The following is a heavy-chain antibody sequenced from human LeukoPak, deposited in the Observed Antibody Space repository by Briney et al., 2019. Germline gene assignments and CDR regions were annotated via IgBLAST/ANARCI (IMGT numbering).Heavy chain of an antibody. V-gene: IGHV3-23*01. J-gene: IGHJ4*02. CDR3: AKNQGQWLVPVDY. D-gene: IGHD6-19*01. CDR2: MSGSGGST. CDR1: GFSFSNYA. Sequence: HPGGSLRLSCAASGFSFSNYAMSWVRQAPGKGLEWVSSMSGSGGSTYYADSVKGRFTISRDNSKNTLYLQMNNLRAEDTALYYCAKNQGQWLVPVDYWAQGTLVTVSS.